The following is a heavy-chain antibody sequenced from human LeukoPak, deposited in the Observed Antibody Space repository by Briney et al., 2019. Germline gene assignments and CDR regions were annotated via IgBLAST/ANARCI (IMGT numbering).Heavy chain of an antibody. V-gene: IGHV4-30-2*01. CDR3: ARGLMYSDSSGFYYSLGSSNWFDP. Sequence: PSQTLSLTCAVSGGSINSGDYSWSWIRQPPGKGLEWIGHISHRGSAYYNPSLKSRVTISVDTSKNQFSLRLSSVTAADTAVYFCARGLMYSDSSGFYYSLGSSNWFDPWGQGTLVTVSS. CDR2: ISHRGSA. J-gene: IGHJ5*02. D-gene: IGHD3-22*01. CDR1: GGSINSGDYS.